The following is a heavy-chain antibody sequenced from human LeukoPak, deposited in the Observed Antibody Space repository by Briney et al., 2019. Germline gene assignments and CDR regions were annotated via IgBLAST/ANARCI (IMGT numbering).Heavy chain of an antibody. CDR2: IKFDGSGK. CDR3: AEDQKLQPFHY. J-gene: IGHJ4*02. V-gene: IGHV3-30*02. D-gene: IGHD1-1*01. CDR1: GFIFSTYG. Sequence: PGGSLRLSCAASGFIFSTYGMHWVRQAPGKGLEWVAFIKFDGSGKFYADSVKGRFTISRDNSKNTLYLQMNSLRPEDTSVYYCAEDQKLQPFHYWGQGTLVTVSS.